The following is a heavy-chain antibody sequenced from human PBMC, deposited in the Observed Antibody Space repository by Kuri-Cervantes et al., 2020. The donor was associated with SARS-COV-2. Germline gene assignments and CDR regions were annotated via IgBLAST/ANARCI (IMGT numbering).Heavy chain of an antibody. Sequence: ASVKVSCKASGYTFTNYGISWVRQAPGQGLEWMGWSSGYNGNTNYAQKVQGRVTMTADISTSTAYMELRRLRSDDTAVYYCARSRHCSSTSCYGGYYMDVWGKGTAVTVSS. J-gene: IGHJ6*03. CDR2: SSGYNGNT. CDR1: GYTFTNYG. V-gene: IGHV1-18*04. D-gene: IGHD2-2*01. CDR3: ARSRHCSSTSCYGGYYMDV.